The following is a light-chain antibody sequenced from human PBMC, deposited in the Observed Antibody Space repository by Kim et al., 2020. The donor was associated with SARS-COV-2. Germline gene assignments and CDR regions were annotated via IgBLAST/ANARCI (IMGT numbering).Light chain of an antibody. J-gene: IGLJ2*01. CDR3: NSRDSSTNHLI. CDR2: GKN. V-gene: IGLV3-19*01. CDR1: SLRSYY. Sequence: SSELTQDPAVSVALGQTVRITCQGDSLRSYYASWYQQKPGQAPVVVIYGKNNRPSGIPDRFSGSTSGNTASLTITGAQAEDEADYYCNSRDSSTNHLIFGGGTKVTVL.